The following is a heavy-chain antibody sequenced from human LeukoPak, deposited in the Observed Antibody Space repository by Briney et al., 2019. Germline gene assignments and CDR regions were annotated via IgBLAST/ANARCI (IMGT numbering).Heavy chain of an antibody. D-gene: IGHD6-19*01. J-gene: IGHJ4*02. V-gene: IGHV5-51*01. Sequence: GESLKISCKGSGYSFTSYWIGWVRQMPGKGLEWMGIIYPGDSDTRNSPSFQGQVTISADKSISTAYLQWSSLKASDTAMYYCARPRLNGWYYFDYWGQGTLVTVSS. CDR3: ARPRLNGWYYFDY. CDR1: GYSFTSYW. CDR2: IYPGDSDT.